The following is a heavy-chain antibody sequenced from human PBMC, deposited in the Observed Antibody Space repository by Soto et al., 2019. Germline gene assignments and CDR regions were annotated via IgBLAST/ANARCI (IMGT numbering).Heavy chain of an antibody. Sequence: SETLSLTCSVSGGSISSGGYYWSWIRQHPGKGLEWIGYIYYSGSTYYNPSLKSRVTISVDTSKNQFSLKLSSVTAADTAVYYCARDIRFGLRSSMDVWGQGTTVTVSS. CDR2: IYYSGST. CDR3: ARDIRFGLRSSMDV. J-gene: IGHJ6*02. CDR1: GGSISSGGYY. V-gene: IGHV4-31*03. D-gene: IGHD3-10*01.